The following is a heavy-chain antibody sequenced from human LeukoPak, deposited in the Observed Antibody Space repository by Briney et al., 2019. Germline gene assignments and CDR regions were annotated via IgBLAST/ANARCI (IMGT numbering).Heavy chain of an antibody. CDR2: ISGSGTST. V-gene: IGHV3-23*01. Sequence: GGSLRLSWAASGFTFSSYAMNWVRQAPAKGLEWVSAISGSGTSTYYADSVKGRFTISRDNSKNTLFLQMNSLRAEDTAVYYCARDAGGRFDPWGQGTLVTVSS. J-gene: IGHJ5*02. D-gene: IGHD3-16*01. CDR1: GFTFSSYA. CDR3: ARDAGGRFDP.